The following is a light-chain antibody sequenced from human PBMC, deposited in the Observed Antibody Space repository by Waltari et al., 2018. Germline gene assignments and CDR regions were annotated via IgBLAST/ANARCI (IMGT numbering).Light chain of an antibody. Sequence: IQLTQSPSSLSASVGDRVTITCRPSQGISNYLAWYQQKPGKAPKLLIHTASTLQSGVPARVSGSGSGKDFTLTISSLQPEDFATYYCQQRHSYPITFGRGTRLDIK. CDR1: QGISNY. CDR3: QQRHSYPIT. V-gene: IGKV1-9*01. CDR2: TAS. J-gene: IGKJ5*01.